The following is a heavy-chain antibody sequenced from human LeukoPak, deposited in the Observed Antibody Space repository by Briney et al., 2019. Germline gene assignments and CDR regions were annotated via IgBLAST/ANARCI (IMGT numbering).Heavy chain of an antibody. CDR2: INAGNGNT. Sequence: APVKVSCKASGYTFTTYTMHWVRQAPGQRREWMGWINAGNGNTKYSQRFEGRVTITRDTSASTAYMEMSSLRSEDTAVYYCARDQRESSGHYSQTANWFDPWGQGTLVTVSS. CDR1: GYTFTTYT. D-gene: IGHD3-22*01. V-gene: IGHV1-3*01. CDR3: ARDQRESSGHYSQTANWFDP. J-gene: IGHJ5*02.